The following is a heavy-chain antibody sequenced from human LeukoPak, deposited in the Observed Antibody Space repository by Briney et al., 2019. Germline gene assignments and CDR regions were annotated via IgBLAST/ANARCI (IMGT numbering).Heavy chain of an antibody. CDR3: ATIAVADKTL. D-gene: IGHD6-19*01. CDR1: GYTFTSYD. Sequence: ASVKVSCKASGYTFTSYDINWVRQATGQGLEWMGWMNPNSGNTGYAQKFQGRVTMTEDTSTDTAYMELSSLRSEGTAVYYCATIAVADKTLWGQGTLVTVSS. V-gene: IGHV1-8*01. CDR2: MNPNSGNT. J-gene: IGHJ4*02.